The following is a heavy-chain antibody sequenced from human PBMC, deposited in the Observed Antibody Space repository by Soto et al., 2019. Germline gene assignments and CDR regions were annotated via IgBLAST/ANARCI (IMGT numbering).Heavy chain of an antibody. V-gene: IGHV3-48*01. CDR3: ARDEAWGFTLAY. J-gene: IGHJ4*02. Sequence: EVQLVESGGGLVQPGGSLRLSCAASGFTFSNYNMNWVRQAPGKGLEWVSYISSGSTTIYYADSVKGRFTISRDNAKNSLYLQMNSLRAEDTAVYYCARDEAWGFTLAYWGQGTLVTVSS. CDR1: GFTFSNYN. D-gene: IGHD7-27*01. CDR2: ISSGSTTI.